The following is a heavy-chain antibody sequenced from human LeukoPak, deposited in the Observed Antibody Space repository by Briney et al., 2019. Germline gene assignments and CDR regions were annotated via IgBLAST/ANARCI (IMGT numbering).Heavy chain of an antibody. CDR1: GGSFNGYY. CDR3: AGGATPGVF. J-gene: IGHJ4*02. CDR2: INHSGST. V-gene: IGHV4-34*01. D-gene: IGHD3-10*01. Sequence: SQTLSLTCGVYGGSFNGYYWTWIRQPSGKGLEWIGEINHSGSTNYIPSLKSRVTMSLDTSKNQFSLKLTSVTAADTAVYYCAGGATPGVFWGQGTLVTVYS.